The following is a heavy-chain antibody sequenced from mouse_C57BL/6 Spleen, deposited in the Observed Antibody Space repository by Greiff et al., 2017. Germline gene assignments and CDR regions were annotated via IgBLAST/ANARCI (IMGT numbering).Heavy chain of an antibody. V-gene: IGHV3-6*01. CDR1: GYSITSGYY. J-gene: IGHJ1*03. Sequence: VQLKESGPGLVKPSQSLSLTCSVTGYSITSGYYWNWIRQFPGNKLEWMGYISYDGSNNYNPSLKNRISITHDTSKNQFFLKLNSVTTEDKATYYCARGATVVAQDVWGTGTTVTVSS. CDR2: ISYDGSN. CDR3: ARGATVVAQDV. D-gene: IGHD1-1*01.